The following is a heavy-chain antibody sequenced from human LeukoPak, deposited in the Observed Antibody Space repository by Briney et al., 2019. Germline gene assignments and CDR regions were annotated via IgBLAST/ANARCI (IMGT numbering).Heavy chain of an antibody. CDR1: GFTFSSYE. D-gene: IGHD3-3*01. CDR3: ARTQGVAIL. V-gene: IGHV3-48*03. J-gene: IGHJ4*02. CDR2: ISSSGSTI. Sequence: GGSLRLSCAASGFTFSSYEMNWVRQAPGEGLEWVSYISSSGSTIYYADSVKGRFTISRDNAKNSLYLQMNSLRAEDTAVYYCARTQGVAILWGQGTLVTVSS.